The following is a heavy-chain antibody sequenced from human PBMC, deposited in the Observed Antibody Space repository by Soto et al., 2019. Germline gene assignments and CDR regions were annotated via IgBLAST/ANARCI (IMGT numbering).Heavy chain of an antibody. J-gene: IGHJ4*02. V-gene: IGHV4-34*09. CDR3: ARGRDYGDYSPVGPYYFDY. CDR2: IYYSGST. D-gene: IGHD4-17*01. CDR1: GGSFSGYY. Sequence: SETLSLTCAVYGGSFSGYYWTWIRQPPGKGLEWIGYIYYSGSTYYNPSLKSRVTISVDTSKNQFSLKLSSVTAADTAVYYCARGRDYGDYSPVGPYYFDYWGQGTLVTVSS.